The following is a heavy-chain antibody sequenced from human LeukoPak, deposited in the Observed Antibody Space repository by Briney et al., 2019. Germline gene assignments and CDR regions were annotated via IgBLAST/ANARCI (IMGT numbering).Heavy chain of an antibody. CDR1: GFTFSSYE. CDR3: ARDFWGSYVWGSYRFAFDY. J-gene: IGHJ4*02. V-gene: IGHV3-48*03. CDR2: ISSSASTI. Sequence: GGSLRLSCAASGFTFSSYEMNWVRQARGKGVEWVSYISSSASTIYYADSVKGRFTISRDNAKNSLYLQMNSLRAEDTAVYYCARDFWGSYVWGSYRFAFDYWGQGTLVTVSS. D-gene: IGHD3-16*02.